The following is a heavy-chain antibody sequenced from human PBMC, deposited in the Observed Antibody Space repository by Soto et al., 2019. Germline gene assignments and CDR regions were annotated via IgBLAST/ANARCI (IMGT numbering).Heavy chain of an antibody. J-gene: IGHJ4*02. Sequence: GGSLRLSCAASGFTFSGSAMHWVRQASGKGLEWVGRIRSKANSYATAYAASVKGRFTISRDDSKNTAYLQMNSLKTEDTAVYYCTRLWRGWYYFDYWGQGTLVTVSS. CDR3: TRLWRGWYYFDY. V-gene: IGHV3-73*01. CDR1: GFTFSGSA. D-gene: IGHD6-19*01. CDR2: IRSKANSYAT.